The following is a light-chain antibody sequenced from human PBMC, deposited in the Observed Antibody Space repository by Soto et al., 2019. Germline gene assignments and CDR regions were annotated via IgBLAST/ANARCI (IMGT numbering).Light chain of an antibody. V-gene: IGKV3-15*01. CDR2: GAS. CDR1: QSVSNN. Sequence: EIVMTQSPATLSVSPGERATLSCRASQSVSNNLAWYQQKPGQAPRLLIYGASTRATGIPARFSGSGSGTEFTLTISSLLSEDFAVYYCQQYNTWPRTFGQGTKVDIK. CDR3: QQYNTWPRT. J-gene: IGKJ1*01.